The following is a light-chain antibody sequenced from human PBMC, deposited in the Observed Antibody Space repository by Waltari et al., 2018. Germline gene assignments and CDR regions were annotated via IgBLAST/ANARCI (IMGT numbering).Light chain of an antibody. CDR3: AAWDDSLNGVV. CDR1: SSNIGSNT. CDR2: GTN. V-gene: IGLV1-44*01. J-gene: IGLJ2*01. Sequence: QSVLAQPPSASGTPGQRIAISCSGDSSNIGSNTVNWYQQLPGTAPELLIYGTNQRPSGVPDRFSGSKSVTAAALAISGLHSEDEAEYYFAAWDDSLNGVVFGGGTKLTVL.